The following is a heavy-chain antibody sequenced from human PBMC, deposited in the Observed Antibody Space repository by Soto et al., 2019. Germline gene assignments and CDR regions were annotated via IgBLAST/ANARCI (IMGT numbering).Heavy chain of an antibody. J-gene: IGHJ4*02. CDR3: ARDSVAAAGTADYFDS. Sequence: QVQLVESGGGVVQPGRSLRLSCAASGFTFSSYGMHWVRQAPGKGLEWVAVIWYDGSNKYYADSVKGRFTNSRDNSKNTLYLQMNSLRAEDTAVYYCARDSVAAAGTADYFDSWGQGTLVTVSS. V-gene: IGHV3-33*01. CDR1: GFTFSSYG. CDR2: IWYDGSNK. D-gene: IGHD6-13*01.